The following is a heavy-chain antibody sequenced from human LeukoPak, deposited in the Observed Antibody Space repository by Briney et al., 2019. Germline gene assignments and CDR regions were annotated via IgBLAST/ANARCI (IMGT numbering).Heavy chain of an antibody. Sequence: GKSLKISCQASGYTFTSYWIGWVRQMPGKGLEWMGIIYPGDSDTRYSPSFQGQVAISADKSISTAYLQWSSLKASDTAMYYCARLSSSGYYYGDYWGQGTLVTVSS. CDR2: IYPGDSDT. V-gene: IGHV5-51*01. CDR1: GYTFTSYW. CDR3: ARLSSSGYYYGDY. D-gene: IGHD3-22*01. J-gene: IGHJ4*02.